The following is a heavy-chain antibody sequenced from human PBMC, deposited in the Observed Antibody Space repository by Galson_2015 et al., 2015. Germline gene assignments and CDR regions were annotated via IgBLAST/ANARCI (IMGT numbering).Heavy chain of an antibody. D-gene: IGHD3-22*01. CDR3: AKGEAKYYDSSGSY. V-gene: IGHV3-30*18. CDR2: ISYDGSNK. Sequence: SLRLSCAASGFTFSSYGMHWVRQAPGKGLEWVAVISYDGSNKYYADSVKGRFTISRDNSKNTLYLQVNSLRAEDTAVYYCAKGEAKYYDSSGSYWGQGTLVTVSS. CDR1: GFTFSSYG. J-gene: IGHJ4*02.